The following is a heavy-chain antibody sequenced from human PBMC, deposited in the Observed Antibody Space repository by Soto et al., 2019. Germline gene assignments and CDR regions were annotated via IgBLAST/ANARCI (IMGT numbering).Heavy chain of an antibody. J-gene: IGHJ4*02. Sequence: QVQLQESGPGLVKPSGTLSLTCAVSGGSISSSNWWSWVRQPPGKGLEWIGEIYHSGSTNYNPSLKSRVTISVDTSKNQFSLKLTSVTAADTAVYYCARVPARSRGLIDYWGQGTLVTVSS. CDR2: IYHSGST. D-gene: IGHD3-10*01. CDR1: GGSISSSNW. CDR3: ARVPARSRGLIDY. V-gene: IGHV4-4*02.